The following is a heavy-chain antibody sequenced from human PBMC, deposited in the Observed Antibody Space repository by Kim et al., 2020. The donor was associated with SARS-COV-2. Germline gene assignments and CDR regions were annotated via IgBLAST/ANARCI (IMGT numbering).Heavy chain of an antibody. J-gene: IGHJ4*02. V-gene: IGHV1-2*04. Sequence: ASVKVSCKASAYTFTGYYMHWVRQAPGQGLEWMGWINPNSGGTNYAQKFQGWVTMTRDTSISTAYMELSRLRSDDTAVYYCARGKAAAAGVAYFDYWGQGTLVTVSS. CDR3: ARGKAAAAGVAYFDY. CDR2: INPNSGGT. D-gene: IGHD6-13*01. CDR1: AYTFTGYY.